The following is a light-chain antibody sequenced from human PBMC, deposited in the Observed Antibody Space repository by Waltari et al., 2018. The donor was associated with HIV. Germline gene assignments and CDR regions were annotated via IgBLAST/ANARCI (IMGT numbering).Light chain of an antibody. Sequence: QSALTQPRSVSASPGQSVTIHCTGTSGGFSTYHYVTWYQQHPGNAPQLIIYDVLKRPSGVPDRFSGSKSGNTASLTNSGRQADDEADYYCCSYGGTWTNVVFGGGTELTVL. CDR1: SGGFSTYHY. CDR3: CSYGGTWTNVV. CDR2: DVL. V-gene: IGLV2-11*01. J-gene: IGLJ2*01.